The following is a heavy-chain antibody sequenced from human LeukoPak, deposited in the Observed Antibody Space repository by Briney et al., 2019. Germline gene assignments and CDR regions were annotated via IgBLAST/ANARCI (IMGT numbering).Heavy chain of an antibody. CDR1: GFTFSSYA. V-gene: IGHV3-23*01. D-gene: IGHD3-22*01. CDR3: AKDGVSAVYDSSGLDY. J-gene: IGHJ4*02. CDR2: ISGSGGST. Sequence: GGSLRLSCAASGFTFSSYAMSWVRQAPGKGLEWVSAISGSGGSTYYADSVKGRFTISRDNSKNTLYLQMNSLRAEDTAVYYCAKDGVSAVYDSSGLDYWGQGTLVTVSS.